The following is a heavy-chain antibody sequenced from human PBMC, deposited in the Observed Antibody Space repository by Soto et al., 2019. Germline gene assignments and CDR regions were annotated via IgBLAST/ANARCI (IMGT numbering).Heavy chain of an antibody. Sequence: QVQLVESGGGVVQLGRSLRLSCAASGFTFSSYAMHWVRQAPGKGLEWVAVISYDGSNKYYADSVKGRFTISRDNSKNTLYLQMNSLRAEDTAVYYCAREERYGMDVWGQGTTVTVSS. CDR3: AREERYGMDV. V-gene: IGHV3-30-3*01. CDR2: ISYDGSNK. CDR1: GFTFSSYA. J-gene: IGHJ6*02.